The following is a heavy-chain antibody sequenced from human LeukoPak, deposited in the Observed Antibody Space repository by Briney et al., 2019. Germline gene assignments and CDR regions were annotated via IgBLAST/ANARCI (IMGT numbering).Heavy chain of an antibody. CDR2: ISGSGGST. J-gene: IGHJ4*02. V-gene: IGHV3-23*01. CDR3: ARGGSYYYDSNGYFGY. D-gene: IGHD3-22*01. Sequence: GGSLRLSCAASGFTFSSYAMSWVRQAPVKGLEWVSGISGSGGSTYYAHSVKGWFTISRDNSKNTLYLQMNSLSAEDTAVYYCARGGSYYYDSNGYFGYWGQGTLVTVS. CDR1: GFTFSSYA.